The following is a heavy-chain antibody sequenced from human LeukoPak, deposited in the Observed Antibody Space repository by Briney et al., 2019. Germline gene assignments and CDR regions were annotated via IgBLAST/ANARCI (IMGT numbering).Heavy chain of an antibody. Sequence: GGSLRLSCAASGFTFDEYAMHWVRQAPGKGLEWVSLISGDGGSTYYADSVKGRFTISRDNSKNSVYLQMNSLRTEDTALYYCAKGVEWLRFEYYFDYWGQGTLVTVSS. D-gene: IGHD5-12*01. V-gene: IGHV3-43*02. CDR2: ISGDGGST. CDR1: GFTFDEYA. J-gene: IGHJ4*02. CDR3: AKGVEWLRFEYYFDY.